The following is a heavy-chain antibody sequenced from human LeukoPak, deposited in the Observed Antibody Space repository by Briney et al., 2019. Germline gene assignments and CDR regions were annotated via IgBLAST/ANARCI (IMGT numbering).Heavy chain of an antibody. CDR2: IYYTGKI. CDR3: ARTLYYYDSRGYYVADSFDF. D-gene: IGHD3-22*01. CDR1: GGSINSDHDY. J-gene: IGHJ3*01. V-gene: IGHV4-39*01. Sequence: SETLSLTCIVSGGSINSDHDYWAWIRQPPGKGLEWIGTIYYTGKIYYNPSLKSRLTMSVDTSKNQSSLTLSSVIAADTAVYYCARTLYYYDSRGYYVADSFDFWGHGTMVAVSS.